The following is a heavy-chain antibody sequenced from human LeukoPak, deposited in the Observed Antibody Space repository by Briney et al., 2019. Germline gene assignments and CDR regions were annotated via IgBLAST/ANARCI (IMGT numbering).Heavy chain of an antibody. V-gene: IGHV4-39*01. J-gene: IGHJ6*03. Sequence: PSETLSLTCTVSGASISTATYYWGWIRQSPGKGLAWIAKIYYSGSTYYNPSLMSRVTISIDMSKNQFSLNLSSVTAADTALYYCARVDHYYFYMDVWGKGTTVTVSS. CDR3: ARVDHYYFYMDV. CDR1: GASISTATYY. CDR2: IYYSGST.